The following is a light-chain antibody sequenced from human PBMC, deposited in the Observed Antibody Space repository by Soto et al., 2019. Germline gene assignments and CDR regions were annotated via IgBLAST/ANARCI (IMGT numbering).Light chain of an antibody. CDR1: SGHSTYA. J-gene: IGLJ1*01. Sequence: QLVLTQSPSASASLGASVKLTCTLSSGHSTYAIAWHQQQPDKGPRFLMKLNSDGSHTKGDGIPHRFSGSSSGAERYLTISSLQSEDEADYYCCSYVGATTYVFGSGTKLTVL. V-gene: IGLV4-69*01. CDR3: CSYVGATTYV. CDR2: LNSDGSH.